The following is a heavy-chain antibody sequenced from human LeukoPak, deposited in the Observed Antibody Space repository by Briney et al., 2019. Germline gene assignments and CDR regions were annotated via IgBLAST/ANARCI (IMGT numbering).Heavy chain of an antibody. CDR2: ISSGSGYI. CDR1: RFTFSSYS. Sequence: PGGSLRLSCAASRFTFSSYSMSWVRQAPGKGLESVSSISSGSGYIYYADSVKGRFTISRDNAKNSLYLQMNSLRAEDTAVYYCARDYQLGRAWFDPWGQGTLVTVSS. J-gene: IGHJ5*02. V-gene: IGHV3-21*01. CDR3: ARDYQLGRAWFDP. D-gene: IGHD5-24*01.